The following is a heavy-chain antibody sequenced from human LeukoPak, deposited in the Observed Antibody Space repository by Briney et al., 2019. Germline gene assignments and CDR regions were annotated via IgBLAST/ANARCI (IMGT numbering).Heavy chain of an antibody. V-gene: IGHV1-8*01. D-gene: IGHD2-21*01. CDR1: VYTFTSYD. CDR3: ARAAWVSTSSKYYFDN. CDR2: MNPNSGNT. J-gene: IGHJ4*02. Sequence: ASVKVSCKASVYTFTSYDINWVRQAPGQGLEWMGWMNPNSGNTGYAHKFQGRVTMTRNTSISTAYMDLSSLRSEDTALYYCARAAWVSTSSKYYFDNWGQGTLVTVSS.